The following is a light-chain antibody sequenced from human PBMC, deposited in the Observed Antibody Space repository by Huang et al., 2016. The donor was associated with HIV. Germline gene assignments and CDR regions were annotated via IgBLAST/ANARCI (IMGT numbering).Light chain of an antibody. J-gene: IGKJ2*01. CDR1: QIINRY. CDR3: QQSYNIPRT. Sequence: DIQMTQAPSSLSAPVGDRVIITCRASQIINRYLNWYQQMSGRAPKLLISGASTLQGGVSPRFSGSGSGTDCTLTITDVQPEDSATYFCQQSYNIPRTFGQGTLLEI. CDR2: GAS. V-gene: IGKV1-39*01.